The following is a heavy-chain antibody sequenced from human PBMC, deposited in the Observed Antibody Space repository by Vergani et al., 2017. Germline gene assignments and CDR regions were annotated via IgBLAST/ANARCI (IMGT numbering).Heavy chain of an antibody. CDR1: GFTFTSSA. CDR3: ARDGQRRYYDSSGYLP. D-gene: IGHD3-22*01. Sequence: QMQLVQSGPEVKKPGTPVKVSCKASGFTFTSSAMQWVRQARGQRREWIGWIVVGSGNTNYAQKLQGRVTITTDTSTSTAYMGLRSLGSDDTAVYYRARDGQRRYYDSSGYLPWGQGTLVTVSS. J-gene: IGHJ5*02. V-gene: IGHV1-58*02. CDR2: IVVGSGNT.